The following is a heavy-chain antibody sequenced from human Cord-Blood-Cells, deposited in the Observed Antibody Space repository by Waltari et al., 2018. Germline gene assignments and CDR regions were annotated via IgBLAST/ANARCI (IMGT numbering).Heavy chain of an antibody. CDR2: MNPASVNT. Sequence: QVQLVQFGAVVKKPGDSVKVSCKASGYTFTSYDINWVRQATGQRLEWMVWMNPASVNTVYAKKLQGRDTITRNTSKSRAYMELSSLRSEYTSVYYSEILSGIGSYYYSYGRDVWGQVTTVTVSS. J-gene: IGHJ6*02. D-gene: IGHD1-26*01. V-gene: IGHV1-8*03. CDR1: GYTFTSYD. CDR3: EILSGIGSYYYSYGRDV.